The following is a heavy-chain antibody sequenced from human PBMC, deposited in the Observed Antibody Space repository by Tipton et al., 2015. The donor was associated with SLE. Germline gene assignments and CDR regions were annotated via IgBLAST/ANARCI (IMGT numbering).Heavy chain of an antibody. CDR1: GGSISSYY. Sequence: TLSLTCTVSGGSISSYYWSWIRQPPGKGLGWIGYIYYSGSTNYNPSLKSRVTISVDTSKNQFSLKLSSVTAADTAVYYCARGIGAFDIWGQGTMVTVSS. V-gene: IGHV4-59*12. CDR2: IYYSGST. CDR3: ARGIGAFDI. J-gene: IGHJ3*02.